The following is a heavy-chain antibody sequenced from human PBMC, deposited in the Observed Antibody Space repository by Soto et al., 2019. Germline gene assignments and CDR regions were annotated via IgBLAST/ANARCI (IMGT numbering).Heavy chain of an antibody. CDR2: MNPNSGNT. V-gene: IGHV1-8*01. CDR3: ATGDGLIAFDI. CDR1: GYTFTSYD. Sequence: ASVKVSCKASGYTFTSYDINWVRQATGQGLEWMGWMNPNSGNTGYAQKFQGRVTMTRNTSISTAYMELSSLRPEDTAMYYCATGDGLIAFDIWGQGTMVTVSS. D-gene: IGHD1-26*01. J-gene: IGHJ3*02.